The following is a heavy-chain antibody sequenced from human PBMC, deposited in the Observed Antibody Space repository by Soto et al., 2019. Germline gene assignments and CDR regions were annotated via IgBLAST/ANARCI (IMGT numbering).Heavy chain of an antibody. CDR1: GGSISSGDYY. V-gene: IGHV4-30-4*01. D-gene: IGHD7-27*01. Sequence: SETLSLTCTVSGGSISSGDYYWSWIRQPPGKGLEWIGYIYYSGSTYYNPSLNSRVTISVDTSKYPFSLKLSSVTAADTAVYYCAREKLGDAFDIWGQGTMVTVSS. CDR3: AREKLGDAFDI. CDR2: IYYSGST. J-gene: IGHJ3*02.